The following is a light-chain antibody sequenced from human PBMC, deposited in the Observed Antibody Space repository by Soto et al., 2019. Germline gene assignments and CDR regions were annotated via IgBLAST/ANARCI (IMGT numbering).Light chain of an antibody. V-gene: IGKV3-20*01. J-gene: IGKJ1*01. CDR2: GAS. CDR1: QSVGSSY. CDR3: QQYGSLRWT. Sequence: EIVLTQSPGTLSLSPGERATLSCRASQSVGSSYLAWYQQKPGQAPRLLISGASSRATGIPDRFSGSGSGTDFPLTISRLEPEDFAVYFCQQYGSLRWTFGQGTKVEIK.